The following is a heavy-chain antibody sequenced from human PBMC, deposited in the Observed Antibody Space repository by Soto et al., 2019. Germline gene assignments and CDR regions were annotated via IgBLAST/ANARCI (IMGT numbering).Heavy chain of an antibody. CDR2: IIRIFGTA. CDR3: AYSPYYYYGMDV. Sequence: QVPLVQSGAEVKKPGSSVKVSCKASGGNFSRYAISWVRQAPGQGPEWMGGIIRIFGTANYAQKFQGIVTITARESTSTAYMELSSLRSEDTAGYYCAYSPYYYYGMDVWGQGTTVTVSS. CDR1: GGNFSRYA. J-gene: IGHJ6*02. D-gene: IGHD2-15*01. V-gene: IGHV1-69*12.